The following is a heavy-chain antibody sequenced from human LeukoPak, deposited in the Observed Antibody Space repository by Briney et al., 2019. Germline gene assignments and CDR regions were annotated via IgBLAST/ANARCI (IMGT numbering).Heavy chain of an antibody. J-gene: IGHJ4*02. CDR3: AKDRGISDY. CDR1: DFSFITYA. CDR2: ISGSGGST. D-gene: IGHD3-3*01. Sequence: GGSLRLSCAASDFSFITYAMSWVRQAPGKGLEWVSTISGSGGSTYYADSVKGRFTISRDNSKNTLYLQMNSLRAEDTAVYYCAKDRGISDYWGQGTLVTVSS. V-gene: IGHV3-23*01.